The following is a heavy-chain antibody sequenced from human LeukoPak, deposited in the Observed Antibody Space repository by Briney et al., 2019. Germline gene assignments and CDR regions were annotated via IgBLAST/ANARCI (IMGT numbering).Heavy chain of an antibody. CDR3: AKGGPYSSSWGGKFDH. J-gene: IGHJ4*02. Sequence: GGSLRLSCAASGFTFSSYGMHWVRQAPGKGLEWVSSISGSGDRTYYADSVNGRFTISRDNSKNTLYLQMNSLRAEDTAIYYCAKGGPYSSSWGGKFDHWGQGTLVTVSS. D-gene: IGHD6-13*01. CDR1: GFTFSSYG. CDR2: ISGSGDRT. V-gene: IGHV3-23*01.